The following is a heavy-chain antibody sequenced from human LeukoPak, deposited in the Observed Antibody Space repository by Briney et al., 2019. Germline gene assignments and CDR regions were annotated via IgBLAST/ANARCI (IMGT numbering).Heavy chain of an antibody. CDR2: MNPNTGRT. Sequence: ASVKVSCKASRYTFTRYDINWVREAAGQGLEWMGWMNPNTGRTGFAQKFQGRLTMTRGTSISTAYLELSSLRSEDTAIYYCARLSQTPDYYSNGGYYQLGFWGQGTPVTVSS. CDR3: ARLSQTPDYYSNGGYYQLGF. CDR1: RYTFTRYD. J-gene: IGHJ4*02. D-gene: IGHD3-22*01. V-gene: IGHV1-8*01.